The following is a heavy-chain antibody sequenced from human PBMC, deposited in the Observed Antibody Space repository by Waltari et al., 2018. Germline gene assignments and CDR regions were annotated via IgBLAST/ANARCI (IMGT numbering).Heavy chain of an antibody. CDR2: ISSSSSYI. J-gene: IGHJ4*02. Sequence: EVQLVESGGGLVKPGGSLRLSCAASGFTFSSYILNWVRQAPGKGLEWVSSISSSSSYIYYADSVKGRFTISRDNTKNTLYLQMNSLRAEDTAVYYCAKTSVGGATLFDYWGQGTLVTVSS. CDR3: AKTSVGGATLFDY. D-gene: IGHD1-26*01. CDR1: GFTFSSYI. V-gene: IGHV3-21*04.